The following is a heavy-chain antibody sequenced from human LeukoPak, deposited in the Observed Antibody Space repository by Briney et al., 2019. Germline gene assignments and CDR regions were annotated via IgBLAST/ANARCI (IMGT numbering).Heavy chain of an antibody. CDR1: GGSISSSSDY. Sequence: SETLSLTCTVSGGSISSSSDYWGWIRQPPGKGLEWIGSIYYSGSTYYNPSLKSRITMSVDTSKNQFSLKLNAVTAADTAVYYCARHLVTYYDSRGTYDTLGFDYWGQGTLVTVSS. CDR3: ARHLVTYYDSRGTYDTLGFDY. V-gene: IGHV4-39*01. D-gene: IGHD3-3*01. CDR2: IYYSGST. J-gene: IGHJ4*02.